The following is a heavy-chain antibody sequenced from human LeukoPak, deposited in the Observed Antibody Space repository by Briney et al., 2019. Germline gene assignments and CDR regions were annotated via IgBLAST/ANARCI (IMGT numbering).Heavy chain of an antibody. CDR1: GFTVSSNY. CDR3: ARDGTYREAVAGFDY. CDR2: IYSGGST. Sequence: GGSLRLSCAASGFTVSSNYMSWVRQAPGKGLEWVSVIYSGGSTYYADSVKGRFTISRDNSKNTLYLQMNSLRAEDTAVYYCARDGTYREAVAGFDYWGQGTLVTVSS. V-gene: IGHV3-66*01. J-gene: IGHJ4*02. D-gene: IGHD6-19*01.